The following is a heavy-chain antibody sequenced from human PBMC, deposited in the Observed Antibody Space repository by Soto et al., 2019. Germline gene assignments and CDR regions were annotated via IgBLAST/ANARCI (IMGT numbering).Heavy chain of an antibody. V-gene: IGHV1-18*01. D-gene: IGHD2-2*01. CDR1: GYTFTSYG. CDR3: ARDLTDIVVVPAAAFDY. J-gene: IGHJ4*02. CDR2: ISAYNGNT. Sequence: GASVKVSCKASGYTFTSYGISWVRHAPGQGLEWMGWISAYNGNTNYAQKLQGRVTMTTDTSTSTAYMELRSLRSDDTAVYYCARDLTDIVVVPAAAFDYWGQGTLVTVSS.